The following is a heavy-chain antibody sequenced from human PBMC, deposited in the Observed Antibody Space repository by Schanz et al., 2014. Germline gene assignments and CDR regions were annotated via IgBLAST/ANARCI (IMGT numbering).Heavy chain of an antibody. CDR1: GFDFTSYF. D-gene: IGHD5-12*01. J-gene: IGHJ4*02. CDR2: INPTGDSA. CDR3: ARAFGGYDPAGALDY. V-gene: IGHV1-46*01. Sequence: QVQLVQSGAEVKKPGASVKVSCKASGFDFTSYFMHWVRQAPGQGLEWMGIINPTGDSASYAQKFLGRVTMTRDTSTSTVYMELSRLKSDDTAVYYCARAFGGYDPAGALDYWGQGTLVTVSS.